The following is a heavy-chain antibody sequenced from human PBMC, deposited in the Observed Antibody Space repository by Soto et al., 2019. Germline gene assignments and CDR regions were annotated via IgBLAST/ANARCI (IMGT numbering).Heavy chain of an antibody. J-gene: IGHJ4*02. CDR3: AKAGTAMDTAYFDF. CDR2: ISGSGGST. D-gene: IGHD5-18*01. CDR1: GFTFSSYA. Sequence: GGSLRLSCAASGFTFSSYAMSWVRQAPGKGLEWVSAISGSGGSTYDAGAVKGRFTISRDNSKNTLYLQMNSLRAEDTAVYYCAKAGTAMDTAYFDFWGQGTLVTVSS. V-gene: IGHV3-23*01.